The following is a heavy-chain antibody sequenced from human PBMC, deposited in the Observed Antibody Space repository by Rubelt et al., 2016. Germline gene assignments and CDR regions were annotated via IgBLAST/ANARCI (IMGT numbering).Heavy chain of an antibody. J-gene: IGHJ4*02. CDR3: IVHGIPTR. V-gene: IGHV3-7*01. Sequence: EVQLVESGGGLVQPGGSLRLSCVASGFTFSNYWMSWVRQAPGKGLEWVANIKQDGSQKDCVDSVKGRFTISRDNTKKSLYLKMNSLRAEDTAVYYCIVHGIPTRWGQGTLVTVSS. D-gene: IGHD2-8*01. CDR1: GFTFSNYW. CDR2: IKQDGSQK.